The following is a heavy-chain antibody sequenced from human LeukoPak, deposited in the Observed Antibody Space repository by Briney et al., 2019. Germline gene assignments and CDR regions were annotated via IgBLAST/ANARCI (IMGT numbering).Heavy chain of an antibody. D-gene: IGHD6-19*01. Sequence: SETLSLTCTVSGGSISSHYWSWIRQAPGKGLEWIRYIYYTGGTNYNPSLKSRVTISADTSKNQFSLKLTSVTAADTAVYYCAREPEAGASYFDYWGQGILVTVSS. CDR3: AREPEAGASYFDY. J-gene: IGHJ4*02. V-gene: IGHV4-59*11. CDR2: IYYTGGT. CDR1: GGSISSHY.